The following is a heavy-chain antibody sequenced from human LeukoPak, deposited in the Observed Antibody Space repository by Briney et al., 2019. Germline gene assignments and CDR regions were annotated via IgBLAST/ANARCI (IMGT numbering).Heavy chain of an antibody. CDR3: ARSSPYDYVWGSYRPSYYFDY. CDR1: GFTFSDYY. CDR2: ISSSGSTI. Sequence: PGGSLTLSCAASGFTFSDYYMSWIRQAPGKGLEWVSYISSSGSTIYYADSVKGRFTISRDNAKNSLYLQMNSLRAEDTAVYYCARSSPYDYVWGSYRPSYYFDYWGQGTLVTVSS. V-gene: IGHV3-11*01. J-gene: IGHJ4*02. D-gene: IGHD3-16*02.